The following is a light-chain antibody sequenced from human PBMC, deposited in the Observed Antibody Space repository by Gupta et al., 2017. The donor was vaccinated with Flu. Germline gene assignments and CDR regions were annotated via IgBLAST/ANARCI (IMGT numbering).Light chain of an antibody. Sequence: EIVLTQSPGTLSLSPGERATLSCRASQSVSSSYLAWYQQKPGQAPRLLIYGASSRAPGIPDRFSGSGSGTDFTLTISRLEPEDFAVDYCQQYGSAPRTFGQGTKVEIK. CDR3: QQYGSAPRT. CDR1: QSVSSSY. V-gene: IGKV3-20*01. J-gene: IGKJ1*01. CDR2: GAS.